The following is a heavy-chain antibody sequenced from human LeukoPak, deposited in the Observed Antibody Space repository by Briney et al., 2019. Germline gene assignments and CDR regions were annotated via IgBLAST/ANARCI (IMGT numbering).Heavy chain of an antibody. CDR1: GYTFTGYY. D-gene: IGHD3-22*01. CDR3: ARAGGSYGSSDSSGYSLDY. Sequence: ASVKVSCKASGYTFTGYYMHWVRQAPGQGLEWMGRINPNSGGTNYAQKFQGRVTMTRDTSISTAYMELSRLRSDDTAVYYCARAGGSYGSSDSSGYSLDYWGQGTLVTVSS. CDR2: INPNSGGT. V-gene: IGHV1-2*06. J-gene: IGHJ4*02.